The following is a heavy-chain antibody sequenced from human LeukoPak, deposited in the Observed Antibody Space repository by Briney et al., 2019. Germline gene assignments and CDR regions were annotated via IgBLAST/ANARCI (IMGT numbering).Heavy chain of an antibody. D-gene: IGHD5-18*01. Sequence: SETLSLTCTVSGGSISSYYWSWIRQPPGKGLEWIGYIYYSGSTNYNPSFKSRVTISVDTSKNQFSLKLSSVTAADTAVYYCAGRGYSYGNDDYWGQGTLVTVSS. CDR3: AGRGYSYGNDDY. V-gene: IGHV4-59*01. CDR1: GGSISSYY. CDR2: IYYSGST. J-gene: IGHJ4*02.